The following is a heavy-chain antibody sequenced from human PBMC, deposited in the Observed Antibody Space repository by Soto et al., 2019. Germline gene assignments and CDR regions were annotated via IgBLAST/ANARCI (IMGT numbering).Heavy chain of an antibody. Sequence: SETLSLTCAVYGGSFSGYYWSWIRQPPGKGLEWIGEINHSGSTNYNPSLKSRVTISVDTSKNQFSLKLSSVTAADTAVYYCARGPRRDSSSWFTWFDPWGQGTLVTVSS. D-gene: IGHD6-13*01. CDR2: INHSGST. CDR1: GGSFSGYY. V-gene: IGHV4-34*01. CDR3: ARGPRRDSSSWFTWFDP. J-gene: IGHJ5*02.